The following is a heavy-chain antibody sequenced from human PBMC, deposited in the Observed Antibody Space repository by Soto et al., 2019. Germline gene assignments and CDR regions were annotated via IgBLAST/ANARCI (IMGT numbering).Heavy chain of an antibody. J-gene: IGHJ4*02. CDR1: GFTFINYA. D-gene: IGHD1-1*01. V-gene: IGHV3-23*01. CDR2: ISDTGGDS. CDR3: VRDLYRSATMPCLDH. Sequence: GGSLRPSCEASGFTFINYAMSWVRQSPGKGLEWVSSISDTGGDSYYADSMDGRFTVSRDNSKNTLYLQINSLRAEDTAIYYCVRDLYRSATMPCLDHWGQGALVTVSS.